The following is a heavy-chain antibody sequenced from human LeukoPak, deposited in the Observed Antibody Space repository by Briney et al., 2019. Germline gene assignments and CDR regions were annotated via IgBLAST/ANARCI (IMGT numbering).Heavy chain of an antibody. CDR2: INHSGST. J-gene: IGHJ6*02. CDR1: GGSFSGYY. Sequence: SETQSLTCAVYGGSFSGYYWSWIRQPPGKGLEWIGEINHSGSTNYNPSLKSRVTISVDTSKNQFSLKLSSVTAADTAVYYCARWSRGYYYYYYYGMDVWGQGTTVTVSS. V-gene: IGHV4-34*01. D-gene: IGHD3-22*01. CDR3: ARWSRGYYYYYYYGMDV.